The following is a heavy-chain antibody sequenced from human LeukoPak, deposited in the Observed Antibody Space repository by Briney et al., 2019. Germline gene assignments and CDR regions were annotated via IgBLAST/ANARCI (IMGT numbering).Heavy chain of an antibody. J-gene: IGHJ4*02. D-gene: IGHD3-22*01. CDR1: GFTFHSYA. CDR2: IGGSNGNT. V-gene: IGHV3-23*01. CDR3: AKDRKAYTSGFDT. Sequence: PGGSLRLSCAASGFTFHSYAMNWVRQAPGKGLEWVSVIGGSNGNTSYADSVKGRFTISRDNSKNTLFPQMNTLRVEDTAIYYCAKDRKAYTSGFDTWGQGTLVTVSS.